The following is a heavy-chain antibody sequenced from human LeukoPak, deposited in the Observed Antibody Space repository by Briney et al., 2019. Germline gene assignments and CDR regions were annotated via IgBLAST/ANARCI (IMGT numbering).Heavy chain of an antibody. J-gene: IGHJ4*02. CDR2: IYYSERT. CDR1: GGSISNYY. D-gene: IGHD2-15*01. V-gene: IGHV4-59*01. Sequence: PSETLSLTCTVSGGSISNYYWSWIRQPPGKGLEWIGYIYYSERTNYNPSLKSRVTISVDTSKNQFSLKLSSVTAADTAVYYCARVRIYCSGGSCYSQGFDYWGQGTLVTVSS. CDR3: ARVRIYCSGGSCYSQGFDY.